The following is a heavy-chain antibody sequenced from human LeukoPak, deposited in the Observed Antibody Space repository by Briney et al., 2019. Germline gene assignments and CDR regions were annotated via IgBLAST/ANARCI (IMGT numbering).Heavy chain of an antibody. CDR2: INHSGST. Sequence: SETLSLTCAVYGGSFSGYYWSWIRQPPGKGLEWIGEINHSGSTNYNPSLKSRVTISVDTSKNQFSLKLSSVTAADTAVYYCARSRSGYRSWFDPWGQGTLVTVSS. J-gene: IGHJ5*02. CDR1: GGSFSGYY. CDR3: ARSRSGYRSWFDP. V-gene: IGHV4-34*01. D-gene: IGHD5-18*01.